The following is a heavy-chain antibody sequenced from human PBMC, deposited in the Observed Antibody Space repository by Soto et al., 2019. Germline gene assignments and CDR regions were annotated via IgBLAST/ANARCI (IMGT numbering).Heavy chain of an antibody. CDR2: VYESGYT. V-gene: IGHV4-31*03. CDR1: GASVITGAYY. CDR3: ARGGGYDSFDF. Sequence: LSLTCTVSGASVITGAYYWGWVRQRPGRGLEWIGYVYESGYTYYNMSLKSRLTISLDRSNNQFSLGLTSVTAADTAVYYCARGGGYDSFDFWGQGIQVTVSS. D-gene: IGHD2-15*01. J-gene: IGHJ4*02.